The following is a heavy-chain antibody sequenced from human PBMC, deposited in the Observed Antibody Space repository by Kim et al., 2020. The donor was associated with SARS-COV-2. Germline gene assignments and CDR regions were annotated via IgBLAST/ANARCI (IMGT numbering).Heavy chain of an antibody. CDR1: GFTFSSYW. J-gene: IGHJ6*02. CDR2: IKQDGSEK. V-gene: IGHV3-7*01. Sequence: GGSLRLSCAASGFTFSSYWMSWVRQAPGKGLEWVANIKQDGSEKYYVDSVKGRFTISRDNAKNSLYLQMNSLRAEDTAVYYCARDRGGAYCGGDCYADDYYYGMDVWGQGTTITVSS. D-gene: IGHD2-21*02. CDR3: ARDRGGAYCGGDCYADDYYYGMDV.